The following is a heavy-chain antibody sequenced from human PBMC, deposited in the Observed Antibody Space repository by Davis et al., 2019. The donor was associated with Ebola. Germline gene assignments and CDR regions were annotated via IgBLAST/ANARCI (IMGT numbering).Heavy chain of an antibody. CDR3: ARERGYWTGGVCYDWFDP. J-gene: IGHJ5*02. CDR2: ISSSGSTI. Sequence: GESLKISCSASGFTFSSYEMNWVRQAPGKGPEWVSYISSSGSTIYYADSVKGRFTISRDNSKNTLYLQMNSLRAEDTAVYYCARERGYWTGGVCYDWFDPWGQGTLVTVSS. D-gene: IGHD2-8*02. CDR1: GFTFSSYE. V-gene: IGHV3-48*03.